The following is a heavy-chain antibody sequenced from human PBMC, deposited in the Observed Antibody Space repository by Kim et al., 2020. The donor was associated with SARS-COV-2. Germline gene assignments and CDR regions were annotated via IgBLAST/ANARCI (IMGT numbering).Heavy chain of an antibody. CDR1: GGSISSGGYY. CDR2: IYYSGST. CDR3: ARTSSTMVRGVIITFPEFDY. V-gene: IGHV4-31*03. J-gene: IGHJ4*02. Sequence: SETLSLTCTVSGGSISSGGYYWSWIRQHPGKGLEWIGYIYYSGSTYYNPSLKSRVTISVDTSKNQFSLKLSSVTAADTAVYYCARTSSTMVRGVIITFPEFDYWGQGTLVTVSS. D-gene: IGHD3-10*01.